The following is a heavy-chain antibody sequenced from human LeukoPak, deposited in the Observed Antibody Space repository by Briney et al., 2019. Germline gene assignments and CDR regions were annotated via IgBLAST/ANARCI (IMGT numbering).Heavy chain of an antibody. CDR2: IKSKSDGGTT. Sequence: GGSLRLSCAPSGFTFSNAWMSWVRQAPGKGREWVGRIKSKSDGGTTDYAAPVKGRFTISRDDSKNTLYLQMNSLKTEDAAVYYCTTDTAGYNTFDFWGQGTLVTVSS. CDR3: TTDTAGYNTFDF. CDR1: GFTFSNAW. D-gene: IGHD5-24*01. J-gene: IGHJ4*02. V-gene: IGHV3-15*01.